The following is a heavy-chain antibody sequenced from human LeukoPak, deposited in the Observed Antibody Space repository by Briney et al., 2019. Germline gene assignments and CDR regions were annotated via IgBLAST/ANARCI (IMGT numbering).Heavy chain of an antibody. V-gene: IGHV1-8*01. CDR3: AADLGDSNPPYIYYYYGMDV. CDR2: MNPKTGKA. J-gene: IGHJ6*02. D-gene: IGHD4-11*01. CDR1: GYTFTTYD. Sequence: ASVKVSCKASGYTFTTYDFNWIRQASGQGLEWMGWMNPKTGKAGYAQKFQGRVTMTRNTSISTAYLELSSLRSEDTAVYYCAADLGDSNPPYIYYYYGMDVWGQGTTVTVSS.